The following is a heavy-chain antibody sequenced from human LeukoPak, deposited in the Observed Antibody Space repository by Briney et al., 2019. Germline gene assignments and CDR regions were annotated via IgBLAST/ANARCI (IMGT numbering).Heavy chain of an antibody. CDR3: ARDYYGSGSYYGVKNYYYYMDV. CDR1: GFTFSSYE. V-gene: IGHV3-48*03. CDR2: ISSSGSTI. D-gene: IGHD3-10*01. Sequence: QPGGSLRLSCAASGFTFSSYEMNWVRQAPGKGLEWVSYISSSGSTIHYADSVKGRFTISRDSAKNSLYLQMNSLRAEDTAVYYCARDYYGSGSYYGVKNYYYYMDVWGKGTTVTVSS. J-gene: IGHJ6*03.